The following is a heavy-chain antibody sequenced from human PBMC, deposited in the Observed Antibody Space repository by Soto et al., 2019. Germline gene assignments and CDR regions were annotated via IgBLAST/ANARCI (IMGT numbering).Heavy chain of an antibody. Sequence: VKVSCKASGGTFSSYTISWVRQAPGQGLEWMGRIIPILGIANYAQKFQGRVTITADKSTSTAYMELSSLRSEDTAVYYCARTLLYCTNGVCYPYRIAAAGLFDYWGQGALVTVSS. D-gene: IGHD2-8*01. CDR1: GGTFSSYT. CDR3: ARTLLYCTNGVCYPYRIAAAGLFDY. V-gene: IGHV1-69*02. J-gene: IGHJ4*02. CDR2: IIPILGIA.